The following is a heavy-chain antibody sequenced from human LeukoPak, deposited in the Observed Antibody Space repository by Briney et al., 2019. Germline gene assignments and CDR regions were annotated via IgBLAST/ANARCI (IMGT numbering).Heavy chain of an antibody. J-gene: IGHJ4*02. V-gene: IGHV1-46*01. CDR2: INPRGGDA. Sequence: ASVKVSCKASGYPFTNFYIHWVRQAPGHGLEWMGIINPRGGDANYSQKFQDRLTMTRDTSTNTVYMELSGLTSDDTAVYFCARDATQNLLPTDYWGQGTLVTVSS. CDR1: GYPFTNFY. D-gene: IGHD2-15*01. CDR3: ARDATQNLLPTDY.